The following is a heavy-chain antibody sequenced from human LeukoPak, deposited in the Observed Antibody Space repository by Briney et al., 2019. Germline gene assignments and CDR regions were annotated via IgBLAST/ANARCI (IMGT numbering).Heavy chain of an antibody. CDR1: GYTFTSYG. CDR2: ISAYNGNT. V-gene: IGHV1-18*01. J-gene: IGHJ6*03. CDR3: ARVGFSKFYHHMDV. D-gene: IGHD4-11*01. Sequence: ASVKVSCTASGYTFTSYGISWVRQAPGQGLEWMGWISAYNGNTNYAQKLQGRVTMTTDTSTSTAYMELRSLRSDDTAVYYCARVGFSKFYHHMDVWGKGTTVTVSS.